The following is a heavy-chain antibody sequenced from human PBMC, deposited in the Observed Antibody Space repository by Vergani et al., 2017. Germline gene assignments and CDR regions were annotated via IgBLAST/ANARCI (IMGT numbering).Heavy chain of an antibody. CDR2: INSDGSST. V-gene: IGHV3-74*01. D-gene: IGHD5-12*01. CDR3: ARGEWLRKKGNAFDI. Sequence: EVQLVESGGGLVQPGGSLRLSCAASGFTFSSYWMHWVRQAPGKGLVWVSRINSDGSSTSYADSVKGRFTISRDNAKNTLYLQMNSLRAEDTAVYYCARGEWLRKKGNAFDIWGQGTMVTVSS. CDR1: GFTFSSYW. J-gene: IGHJ3*02.